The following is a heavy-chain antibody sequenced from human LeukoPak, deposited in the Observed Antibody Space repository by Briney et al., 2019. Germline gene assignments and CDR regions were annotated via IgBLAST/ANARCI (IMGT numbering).Heavy chain of an antibody. Sequence: GGSLRLSCAASGFTFSSYAMSWVRQAPGKGLEWVSAISGSGGSTYYADSVKGRFTISRDNSKNTLYLQMNSLRAEDTAVYYCAKELGSGQRRDTAMARPFDYWGQGTLVTVSS. D-gene: IGHD5-18*01. CDR1: GFTFSSYA. CDR3: AKELGSGQRRDTAMARPFDY. J-gene: IGHJ4*02. CDR2: ISGSGGST. V-gene: IGHV3-23*01.